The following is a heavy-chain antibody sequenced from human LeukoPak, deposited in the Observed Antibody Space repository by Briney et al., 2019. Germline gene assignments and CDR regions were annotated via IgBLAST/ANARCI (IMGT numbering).Heavy chain of an antibody. V-gene: IGHV3-11*01. J-gene: IGHJ4*02. D-gene: IGHD6-13*01. CDR2: ISSSGSTI. CDR1: GFTFSDYY. CDR3: PRGPNIAAAYDY. Sequence: PWGSLRLSCAASGFTFSDYYMSWIRQAPGKGLEWVSYISSSGSTIYYADSVKGRFTISRDNAKNSLYLQMNSLRAEDTAVYYCPRGPNIAAAYDYWGQGTLVTVSS.